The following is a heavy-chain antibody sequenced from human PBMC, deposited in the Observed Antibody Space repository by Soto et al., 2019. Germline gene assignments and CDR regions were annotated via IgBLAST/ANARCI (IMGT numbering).Heavy chain of an antibody. Sequence: PGGSLRLSCAASGFTFSSYAMSWVRQAPGKGLEWVSAISGSGGSTYYADSVKGRFTISRDNSKNTLYLQMNSLRAEDTAVYYCAKVGCSSTSCLGHYYYYGMDVWGQGTTVTVSS. V-gene: IGHV3-23*01. D-gene: IGHD2-2*01. CDR1: GFTFSSYA. CDR2: ISGSGGST. CDR3: AKVGCSSTSCLGHYYYYGMDV. J-gene: IGHJ6*02.